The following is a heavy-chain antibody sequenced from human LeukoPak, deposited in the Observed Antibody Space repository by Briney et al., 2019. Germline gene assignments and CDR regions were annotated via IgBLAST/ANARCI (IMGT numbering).Heavy chain of an antibody. Sequence: GSLRLSCAASGFTVSSNYMSWVRQAPGKGLEWVSVIYSGGSTYYTDSVKGRFTISRDNSKNTLYLQMSSLRVEDTAVYYCARIGYCSRTSCHTGYYYGMDVWGQGTTVTVSS. J-gene: IGHJ6*02. CDR2: IYSGGST. D-gene: IGHD2-2*02. CDR3: ARIGYCSRTSCHTGYYYGMDV. CDR1: GFTVSSNY. V-gene: IGHV3-53*01.